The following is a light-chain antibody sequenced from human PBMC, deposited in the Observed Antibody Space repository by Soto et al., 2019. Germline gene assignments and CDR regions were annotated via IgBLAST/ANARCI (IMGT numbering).Light chain of an antibody. CDR3: ATWDDSLNGWV. Sequence: QSVLTQPPSASGTPGQRDTISCSGSSSNIGSNAVSWYQQLPGTAPKVLIYSNNQRPSGVPDRFSGSKSGTSASLAISGLQSEDDADYYCATWDDSLNGWVFGGGTKLTVL. J-gene: IGLJ3*02. CDR1: SSNIGSNA. V-gene: IGLV1-44*01. CDR2: SNN.